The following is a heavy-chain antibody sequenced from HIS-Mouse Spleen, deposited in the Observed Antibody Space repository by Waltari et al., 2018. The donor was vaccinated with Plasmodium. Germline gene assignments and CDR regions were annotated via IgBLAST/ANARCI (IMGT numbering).Heavy chain of an antibody. CDR2: IKQDGSEK. Sequence: EVQLVESGGGLVQPGGYLSLSCAASGFTFSSYGMSWVRQAPGKGLEWGANIKQDGSEKYYVDSVKGRFTISRDNAKNSLYLQMNSLRAEDTAVYYCASSWYWYFDLWGRGTLVTVSS. CDR3: ASSWYWYFDL. CDR1: GFTFSSYG. J-gene: IGHJ2*01. V-gene: IGHV3-7*01. D-gene: IGHD6-13*01.